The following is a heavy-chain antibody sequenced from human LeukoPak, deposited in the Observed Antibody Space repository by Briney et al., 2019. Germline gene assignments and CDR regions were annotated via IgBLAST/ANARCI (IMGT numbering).Heavy chain of an antibody. D-gene: IGHD1-20*01. J-gene: IGHJ4*02. CDR2: ISGSGTAT. CDR1: GFLLSRFS. CDR3: AKENNWNDGRFNYFDY. Sequence: GGSLRLSCAASGFLLSRFSMTWVRQAPGKGLKWVSTISGSGTATYYADSVKGRFTISRDNSKNTLYLQMNGLRAEDTAVYYCAKENNWNDGRFNYFDYWGQGTLVTVSS. V-gene: IGHV3-23*01.